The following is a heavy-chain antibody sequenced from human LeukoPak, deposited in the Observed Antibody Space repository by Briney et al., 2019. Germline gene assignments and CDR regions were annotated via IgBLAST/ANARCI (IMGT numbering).Heavy chain of an antibody. CDR3: ARDPRYSSGWYGGYYYYYYMDV. V-gene: IGHV1-2*02. CDR2: INPNSGGT. D-gene: IGHD6-19*01. CDR1: GYTFTGYY. J-gene: IGHJ6*03. Sequence: ASVKVSCKASGYTFTGYYMHWVRQAPGQGLGWMGWINPNSGGTNYAQKFQGRVTMTRDTSISTAYMELSRLRSDDTAVYYCARDPRYSSGWYGGYYYYYYMDVWGKGTTVTVSS.